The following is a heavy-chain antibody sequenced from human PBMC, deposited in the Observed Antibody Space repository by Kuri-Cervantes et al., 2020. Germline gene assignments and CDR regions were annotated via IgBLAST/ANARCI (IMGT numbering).Heavy chain of an antibody. CDR1: GFTVSSNY. CDR2: IYSGGST. Sequence: GESLKISCAASGFTVSSNYMSWVRQAPGKGLEWVSVIYSGGSTYYADSVKGRFTISRDNSKNTLYLQMNSLRAEDTAVYYCARENLPPTYYDILTGYYPYYYYYGMDVWGQGTTVTVSS. J-gene: IGHJ6*02. V-gene: IGHV3-66*01. CDR3: ARENLPPTYYDILTGYYPYYYYYGMDV. D-gene: IGHD3-9*01.